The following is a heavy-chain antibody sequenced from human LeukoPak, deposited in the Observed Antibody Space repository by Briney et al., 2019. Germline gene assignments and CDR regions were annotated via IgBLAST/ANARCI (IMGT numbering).Heavy chain of an antibody. D-gene: IGHD3-16*01. CDR1: GGSISSSN. J-gene: IGHJ5*02. CDR2: IRTTAEGA. CDR3: AKETVTRVTAGDPIDP. Sequence: GTLSLTCAVSGGSISSSNWWSWVRQPPGKGLEWISNIRTTAEGAKYAYYADSVKGRFTISRDNSKNTLYLQMNSLRAEDTAVYYCAKETVTRVTAGDPIDPWGQGTLVTVSS. V-gene: IGHV3-23*01.